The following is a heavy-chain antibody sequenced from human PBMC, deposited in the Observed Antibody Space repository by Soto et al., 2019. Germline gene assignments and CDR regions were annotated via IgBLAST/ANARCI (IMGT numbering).Heavy chain of an antibody. CDR1: GYTFTSNY. CDR2: IMPVFSTP. V-gene: IGHV1-69*13. J-gene: IGHJ6*01. Sequence: SVKVSCKASGYTFTSNYIHWLRQAHGQGLEWMGGIMPVFSTPDYAQKFQGRVTITADESTGTAYMELSSLRSEDTAVYYCARDKDRQQLGGNYYYIMDVWGQGTTVTVSS. D-gene: IGHD3-3*02. CDR3: ARDKDRQQLGGNYYYIMDV.